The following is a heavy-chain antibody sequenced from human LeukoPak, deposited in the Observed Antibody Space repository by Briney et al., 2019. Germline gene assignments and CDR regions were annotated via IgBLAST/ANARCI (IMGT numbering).Heavy chain of an antibody. J-gene: IGHJ4*02. CDR1: GGSISSSSYY. CDR2: IYYSGST. Sequence: SETLSLTCTVSGGSISSSSYYWGWIRQPPGKGLEWIGSIYYSGSTYYNPSLKSRVTISVDTSKNQFSLKLSSVTAADTAVYYCARHQGYYGSGSYRPFNYWGQGTLVTVSS. V-gene: IGHV4-39*01. D-gene: IGHD3-10*01. CDR3: ARHQGYYGSGSYRPFNY.